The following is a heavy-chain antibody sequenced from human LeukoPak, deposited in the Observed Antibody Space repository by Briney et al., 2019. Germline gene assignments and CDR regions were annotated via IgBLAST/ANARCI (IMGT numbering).Heavy chain of an antibody. CDR2: ARTKANSYTT. CDR3: VRDLRTGSFYYFDF. CDR1: GFTFNTFA. V-gene: IGHV3-72*01. Sequence: GGSLRLSCAASGFTFNTFAMAWVRQAPGKGLEWVGRARTKANSYTTEYAASVKGRFSISRDDSKNSLYLQMNSLKTEDTAVYYCVRDLRTGSFYYFDFWGTGTTVTVSS. J-gene: IGHJ6*03. D-gene: IGHD1-14*01.